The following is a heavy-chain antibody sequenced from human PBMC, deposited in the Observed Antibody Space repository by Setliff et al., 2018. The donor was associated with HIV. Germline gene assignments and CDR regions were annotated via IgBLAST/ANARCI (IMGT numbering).Heavy chain of an antibody. CDR3: AREVEGLQLRDYYYYGMDV. D-gene: IGHD5-12*01. V-gene: IGHV3-23*01. J-gene: IGHJ6*02. CDR2: ISGSGGGT. CDR1: GFTFNNYA. Sequence: GGSLRLSCAASGFTFNNYAMSWVRQAPGKGLEWVSAISGSGGGTYYADSVKGRFTVSGDNTKNSLYLQMNSLSAEDTAVYYCAREVEGLQLRDYYYYGMDVWGQGTTVTVSS.